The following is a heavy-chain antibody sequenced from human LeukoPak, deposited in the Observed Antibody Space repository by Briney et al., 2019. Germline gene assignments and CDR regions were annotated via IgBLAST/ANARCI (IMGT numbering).Heavy chain of an antibody. Sequence: GGSLRLSCAASGFTFSSYSMNWVRQAPGKGLEWVSSISSSSSYIYYADSVKGRFTISRDNAKNSLYLQMNSLRAEDTAVYYCASGRDGYRYFDYWGQGTLVTVSS. D-gene: IGHD5-24*01. CDR1: GFTFSSYS. V-gene: IGHV3-21*01. CDR3: ASGRDGYRYFDY. CDR2: ISSSSSYI. J-gene: IGHJ4*02.